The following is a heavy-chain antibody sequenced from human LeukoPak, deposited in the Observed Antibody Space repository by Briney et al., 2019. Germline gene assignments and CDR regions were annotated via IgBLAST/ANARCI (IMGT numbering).Heavy chain of an antibody. CDR2: INHSGST. CDR3: ARATHGGRYCSSTSCYPRGGGMDV. CDR1: GGSFSGYY. D-gene: IGHD2-2*01. Sequence: SETLSLTCAVYGGSFSGYYWNWIRQPPGKGLEWIGEINHSGSTNYNPSLKSRVTISVDTSKNQFSLKLSSVTAADTAVYYCARATHGGRYCSSTSCYPRGGGMDVWGQGTTVTVSS. J-gene: IGHJ6*02. V-gene: IGHV4-34*01.